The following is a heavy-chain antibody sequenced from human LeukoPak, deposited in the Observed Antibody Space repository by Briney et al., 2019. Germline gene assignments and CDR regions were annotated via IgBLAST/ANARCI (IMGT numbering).Heavy chain of an antibody. CDR2: ISGSGSGGST. D-gene: IGHD5-24*01. J-gene: IGHJ4*02. CDR1: GFTFSSYE. Sequence: GGSLRLSCAASGFTFSSYEMNWVRQAPGKGLEWVSSISGSGSGGSTYYADSVKGRFTISRDNSKNTLYLQMNSLIAEDTAVYYCAKSGYNRFDYWGQGTRVTVSS. V-gene: IGHV3-23*01. CDR3: AKSGYNRFDY.